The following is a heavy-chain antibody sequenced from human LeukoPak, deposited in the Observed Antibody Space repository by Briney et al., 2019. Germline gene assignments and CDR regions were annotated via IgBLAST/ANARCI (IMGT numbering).Heavy chain of an antibody. Sequence: SGTLSLTCAVYGGSFSGYYWSWIRQPPGKGLEWIGEINHSGSTNYNPSLKSRVTISVDTSKNQFSLKLSSVTAADTAVYYCARGPPLYSSSWRARGAFDIWGQGTMVTVSS. CDR2: INHSGST. D-gene: IGHD6-13*01. J-gene: IGHJ3*02. V-gene: IGHV4-34*01. CDR1: GGSFSGYY. CDR3: ARGPPLYSSSWRARGAFDI.